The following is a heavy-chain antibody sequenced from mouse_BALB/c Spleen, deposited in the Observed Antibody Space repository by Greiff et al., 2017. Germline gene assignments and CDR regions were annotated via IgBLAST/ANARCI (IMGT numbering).Heavy chain of an antibody. CDR1: GFTFSSYG. Sequence: EGQLVESGGDLVKPGGSLKLSCAASGFTFSSYGMSWVRQTPDKRLEWVATISSGGSYTYYPDSVKGRFTISRDNAKNTLYLQMSSLKSEDTAMYYCARDYGYDYYAMDYWGQGTSVTVSS. CDR3: ARDYGYDYYAMDY. D-gene: IGHD1-2*01. V-gene: IGHV5-6*01. J-gene: IGHJ4*01. CDR2: ISSGGSYT.